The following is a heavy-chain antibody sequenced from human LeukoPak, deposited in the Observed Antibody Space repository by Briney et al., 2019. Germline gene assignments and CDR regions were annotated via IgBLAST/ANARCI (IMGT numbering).Heavy chain of an antibody. CDR3: ARPSYSSGWLYYFDY. V-gene: IGHV4-39*01. J-gene: IGHJ4*02. D-gene: IGHD6-19*01. CDR2: IYFSGGT. Sequence: PSETLSLTCTVSGDSISSSNCYWGWIRQPPGRGLEWIGSIYFSGGTYYNASLKSRVTISVDTSKNQFSLKLSSVTAADTAVYYCARPSYSSGWLYYFDYWGQGTLVTVSS. CDR1: GDSISSSNCY.